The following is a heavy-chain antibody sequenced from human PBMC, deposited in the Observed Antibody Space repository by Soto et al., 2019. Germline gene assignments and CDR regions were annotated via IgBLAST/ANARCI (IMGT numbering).Heavy chain of an antibody. D-gene: IGHD3-10*01. CDR3: ASASSPYYYGSGSPLVY. CDR1: GFTFSSYS. J-gene: IGHJ4*02. CDR2: ISSSSSYI. V-gene: IGHV3-21*01. Sequence: GSLRLSCAASGFTFSSYSMNWVRQAPGKGLEWVSSISSSSSYIYYADSVKGRFTISRDNAKNSLYLQMNSLRAEDTAVYYCASASSPYYYGSGSPLVYWGQGTLVTVSS.